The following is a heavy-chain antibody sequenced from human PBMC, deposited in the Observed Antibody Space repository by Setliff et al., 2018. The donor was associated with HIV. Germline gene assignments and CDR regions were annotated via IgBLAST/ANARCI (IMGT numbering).Heavy chain of an antibody. V-gene: IGHV1-3*01. Sequence: ASVKVSCKASGYTFTGYIMHWVRQAPGQRLECVGWINPGNGNTEHSQNFQGTVTISRYTYANIVYLELSSPRFEDTADYSSARESTSNGWETFDSWGQGTPVTVSS. CDR1: GYTFTGYI. CDR2: INPGNGNT. CDR3: ARESTSNGWETFDS. J-gene: IGHJ4*02. D-gene: IGHD6-19*01.